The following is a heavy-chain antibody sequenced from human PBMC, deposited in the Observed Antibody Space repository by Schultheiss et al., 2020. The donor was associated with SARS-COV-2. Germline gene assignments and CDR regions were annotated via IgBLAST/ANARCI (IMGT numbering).Heavy chain of an antibody. J-gene: IGHJ5*01. CDR2: IYYSGST. Sequence: SETLSLTCTVSGGSISSGGYYWSWIRQPPGKGLEWIGYIYYSGSTYYNPSLKSRVTISVDTSKNQFSLKLSSVTAADTAVYYCARDYRVQTVGNWFDPWGQGTTVTVSS. CDR3: ARDYRVQTVGNWFDP. D-gene: IGHD1-1*01. CDR1: GGSISSGGYY. V-gene: IGHV4-31*03.